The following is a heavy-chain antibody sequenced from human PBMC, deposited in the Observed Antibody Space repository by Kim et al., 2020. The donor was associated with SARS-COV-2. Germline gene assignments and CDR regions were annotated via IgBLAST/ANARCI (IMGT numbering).Heavy chain of an antibody. CDR3: ARGQRFTYYYDSSGYGGPYWFDP. CDR2: IIPIFGTA. Sequence: SVKVSCKASGGTFSSYAISWVRQAPGQGLEWMGGIIPIFGTANYAQKFQGRVTITADESTSTAYMELSSLRSEDTAVYYCARGQRFTYYYDSSGYGGPYWFDPWGQGTLVTVSS. J-gene: IGHJ5*02. CDR1: GGTFSSYA. V-gene: IGHV1-69*13. D-gene: IGHD3-22*01.